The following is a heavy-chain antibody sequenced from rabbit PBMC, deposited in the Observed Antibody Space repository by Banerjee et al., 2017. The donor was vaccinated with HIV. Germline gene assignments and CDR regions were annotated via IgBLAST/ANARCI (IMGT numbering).Heavy chain of an antibody. Sequence: QQQLEESGGGLVKPGGTLTLTCKASGIDFSSYYYMCWVRQAPGKGLEWIACIYTGSSGNTYYASWAKGRFTISKTSSTTVTLQMTSLTAADTASYFCASDYAGYAYATRDYFNLWGPGTL. J-gene: IGHJ4*01. D-gene: IGHD6-1*01. CDR2: IYTGSSGNT. V-gene: IGHV1S45*01. CDR1: GIDFSSYYY. CDR3: ASDYAGYAYATRDYFNL.